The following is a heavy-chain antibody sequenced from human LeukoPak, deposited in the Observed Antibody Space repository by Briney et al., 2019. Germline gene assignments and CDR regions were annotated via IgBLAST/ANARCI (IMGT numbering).Heavy chain of an antibody. Sequence: PSETLSLTCAVYAESFSGYSYIWIRQPPGKGLEWIGEINHSGSTNYNPSLKSRVTISVDTSKNQFSLKLSSVTAADTAVYYCSRWARGRRNYYYYGMDVWGKGTTVTVSS. D-gene: IGHD3-10*01. V-gene: IGHV4-34*01. CDR3: SRWARGRRNYYYYGMDV. CDR2: INHSGST. J-gene: IGHJ6*04. CDR1: AESFSGYS.